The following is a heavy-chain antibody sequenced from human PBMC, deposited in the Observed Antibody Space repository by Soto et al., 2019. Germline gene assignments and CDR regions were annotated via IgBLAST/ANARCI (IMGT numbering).Heavy chain of an antibody. CDR2: IYPGDSDT. CDR3: ARWYSSGLYYLDY. D-gene: IGHD6-19*01. V-gene: IGHV5-51*01. J-gene: IGHJ4*02. Sequence: GESLKISCKGSRYSFTSYWIAWVRQMPGKGLECMGIIYPGDSDTRYSPSFQGQVIISADKSSAYLQWNSLEASDTAMYYCARWYSSGLYYLDYWGQGTLVTV. CDR1: RYSFTSYW.